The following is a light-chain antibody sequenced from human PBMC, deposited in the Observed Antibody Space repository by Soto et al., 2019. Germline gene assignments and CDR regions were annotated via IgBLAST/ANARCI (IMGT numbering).Light chain of an antibody. Sequence: DIQLTQSPSFLSASVGDRVTITCRASQDISSHLARYQQKPGKAPKLLIYAASTLQSGVPSGFSGSGSGTEFTLTISSLQPEDFATYYCQQVKSYPLTFGGGTKVEIK. CDR3: QQVKSYPLT. J-gene: IGKJ4*01. CDR1: QDISSH. CDR2: AAS. V-gene: IGKV1-9*01.